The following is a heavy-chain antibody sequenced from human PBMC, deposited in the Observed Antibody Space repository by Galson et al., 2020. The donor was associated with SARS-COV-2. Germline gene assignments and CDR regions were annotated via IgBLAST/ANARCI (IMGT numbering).Heavy chain of an antibody. D-gene: IGHD2-2*01. CDR2: INAGNGNT. Sequence: ASVKVSCKASGYTFTSYAMHWVRQAPGQRLEWMGWINAGNGNTKYSQKFQGRVTITRDTSASTAYMELSSLRSEDTAVYYCARGEGEYQLLYGMDVWGKGTTVTVSS. V-gene: IGHV1-3*01. CDR1: GYTFTSYA. CDR3: ARGEGEYQLLYGMDV. J-gene: IGHJ6*04.